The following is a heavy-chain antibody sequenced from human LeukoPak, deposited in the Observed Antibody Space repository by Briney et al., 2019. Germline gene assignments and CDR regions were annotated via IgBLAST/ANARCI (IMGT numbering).Heavy chain of an antibody. D-gene: IGHD1-14*01. CDR1: GFTFSSYA. J-gene: IGHJ3*02. V-gene: IGHV3-23*01. Sequence: LSGGSLRLSCAASGFTFSSYAMSWVRQAPGKGLEWVSAISGSGGSTYYADSVEGRFPISRDNCKNTLYLQMNSLRAEDTAVYCCEKGTRYHDAFDIWGQGTMVTVSS. CDR2: ISGSGGST. CDR3: EKGTRYHDAFDI.